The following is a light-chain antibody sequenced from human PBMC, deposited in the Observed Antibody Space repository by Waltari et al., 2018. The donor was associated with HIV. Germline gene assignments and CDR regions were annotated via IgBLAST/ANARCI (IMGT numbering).Light chain of an antibody. CDR1: QSLVYVGGNTS. CDR2: YVA. Sequence: VTQSSLPLHVALGQPASISCTSTQSLVYVGGNTSLNWFHQRPGQSPCRLIYYVANRDSGVPDRFGGRGSGTDFTLKVSRVEAEDVGVYYCMQGTEGPLTFGGGTKVEI. V-gene: IGKV2-30*01. CDR3: MQGTEGPLT. J-gene: IGKJ4*02.